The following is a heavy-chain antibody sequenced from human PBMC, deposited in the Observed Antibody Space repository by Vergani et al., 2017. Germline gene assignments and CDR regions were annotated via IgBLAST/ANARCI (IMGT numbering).Heavy chain of an antibody. D-gene: IGHD3-22*01. J-gene: IGHJ4*02. V-gene: IGHV1-46*01. CDR1: GYTFTSYY. CDR3: ARDRYYDSSGHDFDY. CDR2: INPSGGSP. Sequence: QVQLVQSGAEVKKPGASVKVSCKASGYTFTSYYMHWVRQAPGQGLEWLGIINPSGGSPSYAQKFQGRVTMTRDTSTSTVYMELSSLRSEDTAVYYCARDRYYDSSGHDFDYWGQGTLVTVSS.